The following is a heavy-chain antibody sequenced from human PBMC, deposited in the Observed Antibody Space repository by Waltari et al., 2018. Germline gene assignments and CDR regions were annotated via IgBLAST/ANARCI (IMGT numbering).Heavy chain of an antibody. V-gene: IGHV5-51*01. CDR2: IYPGDSDT. J-gene: IGHJ4*02. D-gene: IGHD3-3*01. Sequence: EVQLAPSGAEVKKTGESLKISCKGSGYSSTSYWIGWVLQLPGKGLEWMGIIYPGDSDTRYSPSFQGQVTISADKSISTAYLQWSSLKASDTAMYYCARQGLGVVSGVRHFDYWGQGTLVTVSS. CDR1: GYSSTSYW. CDR3: ARQGLGVVSGVRHFDY.